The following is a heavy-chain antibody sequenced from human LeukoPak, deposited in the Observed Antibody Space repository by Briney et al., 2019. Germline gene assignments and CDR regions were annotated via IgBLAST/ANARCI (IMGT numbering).Heavy chain of an antibody. CDR2: ISGSGGST. D-gene: IGHD2-2*01. CDR1: GFTFSSYA. CDR3: AKDRGVVVPAAPCY. V-gene: IGHV3-23*01. J-gene: IGHJ4*02. Sequence: PGGSLRLSCAASGFTFSSYAMSWVRQAPGKGLEWVSAISGSGGSTYYAGSVKGRFTISRDNSKNTLYLQMNSLRAEDTAVYYCAKDRGVVVPAAPCYWGQGTLVTVSS.